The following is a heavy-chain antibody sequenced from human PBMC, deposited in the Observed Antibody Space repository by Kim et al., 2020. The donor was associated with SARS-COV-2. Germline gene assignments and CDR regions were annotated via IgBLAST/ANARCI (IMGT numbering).Heavy chain of an antibody. J-gene: IGHJ6*02. CDR3: AKDYKARDRSGYYGMDV. D-gene: IGHD3-22*01. V-gene: IGHV3-30*02. Sequence: VKGRFTISRDNSKNTLYLQMNSLRAEDTAVYYWAKDYKARDRSGYYGMDVWGQGTTVTVSS.